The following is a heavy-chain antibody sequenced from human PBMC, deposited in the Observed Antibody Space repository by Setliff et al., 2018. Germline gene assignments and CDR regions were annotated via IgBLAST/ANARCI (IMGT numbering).Heavy chain of an antibody. CDR3: ARAQSWSGGPYYFDN. J-gene: IGHJ4*02. CDR1: GYTFTSYD. V-gene: IGHV1-8*02. D-gene: IGHD3-3*01. CDR2: MNPNSGNT. Sequence: ASVKVSCKASGYTFTSYDINWVRQATGQGLEWMGWMNPNSGNTGYAQKFQGRVTMTRNTSISTAYMDLSSLIFEDTAVDYCARAQSWSGGPYYFDNWGQGTLVTVSS.